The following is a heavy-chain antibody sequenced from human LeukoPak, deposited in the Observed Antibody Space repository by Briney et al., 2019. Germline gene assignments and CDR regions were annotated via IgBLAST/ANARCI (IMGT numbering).Heavy chain of an antibody. CDR2: IYYSGST. CDR1: GGSISSGGYY. J-gene: IGHJ3*02. Sequence: SVTLSLTCTVSGGSISSGGYYWSWIRQHPGKGLEWIGYIYYSGSTYYNPSLKSRVTISVDTSKNQFSLKLSSVTAADTAVYYCARDGLRGGAFDIWGQGTMVTVSS. D-gene: IGHD3-10*01. CDR3: ARDGLRGGAFDI. V-gene: IGHV4-31*03.